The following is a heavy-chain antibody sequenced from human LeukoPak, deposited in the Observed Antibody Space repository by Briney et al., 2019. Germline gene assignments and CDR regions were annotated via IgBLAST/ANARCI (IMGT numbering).Heavy chain of an antibody. CDR3: AKYISDSGAYYAFDY. Sequence: GGSLRLSCAASGFTFSKYAMTWVRQAPGKGLEWVSAITASGTTTHYADSVKGRFTISRDDSKNTLSLQMDSLSAEDTALYYCAKYISDSGAYYAFDYWGQGTLVTVSS. J-gene: IGHJ4*02. CDR1: GFTFSKYA. V-gene: IGHV3-23*01. D-gene: IGHD3-10*01. CDR2: ITASGTTT.